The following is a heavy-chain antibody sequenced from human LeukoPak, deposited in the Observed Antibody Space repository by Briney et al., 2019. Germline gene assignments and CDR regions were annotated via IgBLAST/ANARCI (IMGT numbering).Heavy chain of an antibody. D-gene: IGHD3-22*01. Sequence: GGSLRLSCAASGFTFSNYGMHWVRQAPGKGLEWVALIWYDGSNKYYTDSVKGRFTISRDNSKNTLYLQMNSLRAEDTAVYYCARASDSSGYYDYWGQGTLVTVSS. J-gene: IGHJ4*02. CDR2: IWYDGSNK. CDR1: GFTFSNYG. V-gene: IGHV3-33*01. CDR3: ARASDSSGYYDY.